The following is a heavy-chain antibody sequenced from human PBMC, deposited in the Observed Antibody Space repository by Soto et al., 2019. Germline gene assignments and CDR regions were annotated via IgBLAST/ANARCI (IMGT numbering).Heavy chain of an antibody. CDR3: ASRVEGLYSGNDRYYFDY. D-gene: IGHD5-12*01. Sequence: PSETLSLTCTVSGGSIITSAYCWGWIRQPPGKGLEWIGTIYYSGTSYHNPSLKSRVTISVDTSKNQFSLTLTSVTAADTAVYYCASRVEGLYSGNDRYYFDYWGQGTLVTVSS. CDR2: IYYSGTS. V-gene: IGHV4-39*01. CDR1: GGSIITSAYC. J-gene: IGHJ4*02.